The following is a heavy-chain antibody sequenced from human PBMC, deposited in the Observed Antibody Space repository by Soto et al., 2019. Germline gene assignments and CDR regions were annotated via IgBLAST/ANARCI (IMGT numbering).Heavy chain of an antibody. CDR1: GYKFSTNW. J-gene: IGHJ4*02. CDR2: IYCGDSDT. CDR3: ARHNHGFDY. Sequence: GQSLKISFKCSGYKFSTNWIAWVRQMPGKGLEWVGVIYCGDSDTRFSPSFQGQVTLSVDKSSNTVYLQWSSLKASDTAMYYCARHNHGFDYWGQGTLVTVSS. V-gene: IGHV5-51*01.